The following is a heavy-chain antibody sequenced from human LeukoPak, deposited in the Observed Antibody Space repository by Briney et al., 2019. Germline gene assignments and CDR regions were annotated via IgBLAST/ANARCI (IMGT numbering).Heavy chain of an antibody. CDR1: GGSISSSSYY. CDR2: IYYSGST. CDR3: ARLGIQLWQRYFDL. Sequence: PSETLSLTCTVSGGSISSSSYYWGWIRQPPGKGLEWIGSIYYSGSTYYNPSLKSRVTISVDTSKNQFSLKLSSVTAADTAVYYCARLGIQLWQRYFDLWGRGTLVTVSS. D-gene: IGHD5-18*01. J-gene: IGHJ2*01. V-gene: IGHV4-39*01.